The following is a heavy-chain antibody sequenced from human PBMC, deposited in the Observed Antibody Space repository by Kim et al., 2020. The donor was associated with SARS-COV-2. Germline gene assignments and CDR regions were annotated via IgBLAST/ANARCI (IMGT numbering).Heavy chain of an antibody. CDR1: GYTFTNYA. J-gene: IGHJ4*02. Sequence: ASVKVSCKASGYTFTNYAMNWVRQAPGQGLEWMGWINTNTGNPTYAQGFTGRFVFSLDTSVSTAYLQISSLKSEDTAVYYCTRSPGIAVAAGYYWGQGTLVTVSS. CDR3: TRSPGIAVAAGYY. D-gene: IGHD6-19*01. CDR2: INTNTGNP. V-gene: IGHV7-4-1*02.